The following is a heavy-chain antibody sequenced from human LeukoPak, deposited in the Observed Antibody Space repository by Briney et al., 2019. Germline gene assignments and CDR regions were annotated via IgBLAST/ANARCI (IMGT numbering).Heavy chain of an antibody. J-gene: IGHJ4*02. D-gene: IGHD2-2*01. CDR1: GFTFSSYG. CDR3: AKDQERVVPAATFDY. Sequence: PGGSLRLSCAASGFTFSSYGMHWVRQAPGKGLEWVAFIRYDGSNKYYADSVKGRFTISRDNSKNTLYLQMNSLRAEDTAVYYCAKDQERVVPAATFDYWGQGTLVTVSS. CDR2: IRYDGSNK. V-gene: IGHV3-30*02.